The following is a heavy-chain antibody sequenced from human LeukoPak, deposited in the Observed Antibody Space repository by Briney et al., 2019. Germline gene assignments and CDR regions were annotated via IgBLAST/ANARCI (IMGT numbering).Heavy chain of an antibody. CDR3: ARAMVRGVYDY. CDR1: GGSFSGYY. CDR2: INHSGST. D-gene: IGHD3-10*01. J-gene: IGHJ4*02. Sequence: TSETLSLTCAVYGGSFSGYYWIWIRQPPGKGLEWIGEINHSGSTNYNPSLKSRVTISVDTSKNQFSLKLSSVTAADTAVYYCARAMVRGVYDYWGQGTLVTVSS. V-gene: IGHV4-34*01.